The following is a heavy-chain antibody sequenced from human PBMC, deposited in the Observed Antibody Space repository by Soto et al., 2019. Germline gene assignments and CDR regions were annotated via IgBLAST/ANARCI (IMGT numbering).Heavy chain of an antibody. Sequence: EVKMVESGGGLVQPGGSLSLSCEVSGFTLNTYSMNWVRQAPGKGLEWVSFITSSGSTTYYADSVKGRFTVSRDNVKNSLFLQMNSLRDEDTAVYYCARVAIASGGVIAVTYALDVWGQGATVTVSS. CDR3: ARVAIASGGVIAVTYALDV. CDR2: ITSSGSTT. D-gene: IGHD3-16*02. CDR1: GFTLNTYS. V-gene: IGHV3-48*02. J-gene: IGHJ6*02.